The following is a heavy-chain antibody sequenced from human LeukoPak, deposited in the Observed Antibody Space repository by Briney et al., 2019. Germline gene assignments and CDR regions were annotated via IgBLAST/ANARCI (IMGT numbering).Heavy chain of an antibody. CDR3: ARVTCSGGSCYSSGFDY. Sequence: SETLSLTCTVSGGSSSSDNYYWSWIRQHPGKGLEWVGYIHYSGSTYYNPSLKSRVTISVDTSKSQFSLKLTSVTAADTAVYYCARVTCSGGSCYSSGFDYWGQGTLVTVSS. CDR2: IHYSGST. V-gene: IGHV4-31*03. J-gene: IGHJ4*02. CDR1: GGSSSSDNYY. D-gene: IGHD2-15*01.